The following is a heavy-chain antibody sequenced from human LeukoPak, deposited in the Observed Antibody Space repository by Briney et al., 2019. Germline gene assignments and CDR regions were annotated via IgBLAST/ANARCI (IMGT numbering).Heavy chain of an antibody. Sequence: GGSLRLSCAASEFTFSNYGMNWVRQAPGKGLEWVSALSSSGGSTYYADSVKGRFTISRDNSKNTLYLQMNSLRAEDTAVYYCAKVRGQYCSGGSCYGPPYYFDYWGQGTLVTVSS. D-gene: IGHD2-15*01. CDR3: AKVRGQYCSGGSCYGPPYYFDY. CDR2: LSSSGGST. J-gene: IGHJ4*02. CDR1: EFTFSNYG. V-gene: IGHV3-23*01.